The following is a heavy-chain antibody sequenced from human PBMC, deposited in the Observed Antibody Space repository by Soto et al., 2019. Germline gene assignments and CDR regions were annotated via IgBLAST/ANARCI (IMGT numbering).Heavy chain of an antibody. CDR3: ARDRGTRTTNFYGMDV. CDR2: IYYSGST. V-gene: IGHV4-59*01. CDR1: GGSISSYY. J-gene: IGHJ6*02. D-gene: IGHD3-10*01. Sequence: TLSLTCTVSGGSISSYYWRWIRQPPGKGLEWIGYIYYSGSTNYNPSLKSRVTISVDTTKHQFSLKLSSGTAADTAVYYCARDRGTRTTNFYGMDVWGQGTTVTVSS.